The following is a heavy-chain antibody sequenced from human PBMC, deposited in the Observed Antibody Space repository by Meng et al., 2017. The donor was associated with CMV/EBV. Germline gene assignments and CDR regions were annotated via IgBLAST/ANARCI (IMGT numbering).Heavy chain of an antibody. Sequence: GESLKISCAASGFTFSSYAMHWVRQAPGKGLEWVAVISYDGSNKYYADSVKGRFTISRDNSKNTLYLQMNSLRAEDTAVYYCARGDAGPYCSSTSCYRYYGMDVWGQGTTVTVSS. CDR2: ISYDGSNK. V-gene: IGHV3-30-3*01. CDR1: GFTFSSYA. J-gene: IGHJ6*02. D-gene: IGHD2-2*01. CDR3: ARGDAGPYCSSTSCYRYYGMDV.